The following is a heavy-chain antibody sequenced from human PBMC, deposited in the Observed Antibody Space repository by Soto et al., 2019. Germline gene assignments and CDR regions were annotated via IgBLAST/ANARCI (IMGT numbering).Heavy chain of an antibody. J-gene: IGHJ4*02. CDR1: GYTFTSYG. Sequence: ASVKVSCKASGYTFTSYGISWVRQAPGQGLEWMGWISAYNGNTNYAQKLQGRVTMTTDTSTSTAYMELRSLRSDDTVVYYCARDYDSSGYYPHDYWGQGTLVTVSS. V-gene: IGHV1-18*04. D-gene: IGHD3-22*01. CDR3: ARDYDSSGYYPHDY. CDR2: ISAYNGNT.